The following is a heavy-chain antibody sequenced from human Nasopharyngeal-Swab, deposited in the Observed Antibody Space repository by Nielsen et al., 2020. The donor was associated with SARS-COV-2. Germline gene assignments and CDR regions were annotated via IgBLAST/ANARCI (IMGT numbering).Heavy chain of an antibody. CDR1: GFTFSSYA. J-gene: IGHJ6*02. CDR2: ISGSGDTT. V-gene: IGHV3-23*01. CDR3: ARDGLDYDFWSAYFMDV. Sequence: GGSLRLSCAASGFTFSSYAMSWVRQAPGKGLEWVSIISGSGDTTYYADSVKDRFTISRDNAKNSLYLQMNGLRAEDTAVYYCARDGLDYDFWSAYFMDVWGQGTTVTVSS. D-gene: IGHD3-3*01.